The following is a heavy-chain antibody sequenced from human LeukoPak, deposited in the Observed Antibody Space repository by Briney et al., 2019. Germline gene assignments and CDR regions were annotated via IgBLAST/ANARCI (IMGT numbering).Heavy chain of an antibody. D-gene: IGHD3-10*01. CDR3: ARVITEGLTY. V-gene: IGHV1-69*04. J-gene: IGHJ4*02. CDR1: GGTFSSYA. Sequence: ASVKVSCKASGGTFSSYAIGWVRQAPGQGLEWMGRIIPILGIANYAQKFQGRVTITADKSTSTAYMELSSLRSEGTAVYYCARVITEGLTYWGQGTLVTVSS. CDR2: IIPILGIA.